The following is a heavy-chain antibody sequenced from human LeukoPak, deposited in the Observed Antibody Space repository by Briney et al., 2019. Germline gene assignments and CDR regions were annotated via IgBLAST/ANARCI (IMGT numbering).Heavy chain of an antibody. J-gene: IGHJ6*02. CDR2: IYHNGNT. D-gene: IGHD2-2*01. Sequence: SQTLSLTCTVSGASTSSVDYYWTWIRQTPGEGLEWIGFIYHNGNTQYNPSLKSAITIPIDTSKNQFSLTLSSVTAADTAVYYCARVRLEKVRAYYGMDVWGQGTTVTVSS. CDR3: ARVRLEKVRAYYGMDV. V-gene: IGHV4-30-4*01. CDR1: GASTSSVDYY.